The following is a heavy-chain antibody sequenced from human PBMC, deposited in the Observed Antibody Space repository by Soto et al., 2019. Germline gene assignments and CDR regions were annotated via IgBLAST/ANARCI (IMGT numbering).Heavy chain of an antibody. D-gene: IGHD5-12*01. Sequence: PSETLSLTCTVSGGSMSSYYGTWIRQPPGKGLEWIGYIYSSERSNYSPSLKSRVTMSIDTSKNQFSLKLTSVTAADTAVYYCARGYSGYDAALDYWGQGTLVTVSS. CDR1: GGSMSSYY. V-gene: IGHV4-59*01. CDR3: ARGYSGYDAALDY. CDR2: IYSSERS. J-gene: IGHJ4*01.